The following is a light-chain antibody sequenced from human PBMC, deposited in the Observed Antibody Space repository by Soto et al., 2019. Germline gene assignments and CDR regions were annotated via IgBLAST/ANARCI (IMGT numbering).Light chain of an antibody. V-gene: IGLV2-14*01. CDR1: SSDVGIYDY. CDR2: EVT. CDR3: ISYTGSSTSYV. Sequence: QSVLTQPASVSGSPGQSISISCTGTSSDVGIYDYVSWYQHHPGKAPKLMVYEVTNRPSGVSNRFSGSKSGNTASLTISGLQAEDEADYYCISYTGSSTSYVFGSGTKLTVL. J-gene: IGLJ1*01.